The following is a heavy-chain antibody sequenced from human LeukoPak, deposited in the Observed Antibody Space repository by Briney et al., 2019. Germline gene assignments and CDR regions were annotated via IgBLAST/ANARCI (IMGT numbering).Heavy chain of an antibody. V-gene: IGHV4-34*01. CDR3: ARGGPPQWLVFDAFDI. D-gene: IGHD6-19*01. Sequence: SETLSLTCAVYGGSFSGYYWSWIRQPPGKGLEWIGEINHSGSTNYNPSLKSRVTISVDTSKNQFSLKLSSVTAADTAVYYCARGGPPQWLVFDAFDIWGQGTMVTVSS. CDR2: INHSGST. CDR1: GGSFSGYY. J-gene: IGHJ3*02.